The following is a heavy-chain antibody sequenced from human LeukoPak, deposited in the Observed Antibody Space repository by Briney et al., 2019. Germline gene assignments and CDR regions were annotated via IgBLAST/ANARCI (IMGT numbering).Heavy chain of an antibody. CDR2: ISSSSGYV. CDR3: ARFPEGSNTWSIDF. Sequence: GGSLRLSCSAPGFTLSSYSMNWVRQAPGKGLEWVSSISSSSGYVFYADSMKGRFTVSRDNSKNSLYLQMNTLRAEDTAVYYCARFPEGSNTWSIDFWGQGTLVSVSS. CDR1: GFTLSSYS. J-gene: IGHJ4*02. D-gene: IGHD2-15*01. V-gene: IGHV3-21*01.